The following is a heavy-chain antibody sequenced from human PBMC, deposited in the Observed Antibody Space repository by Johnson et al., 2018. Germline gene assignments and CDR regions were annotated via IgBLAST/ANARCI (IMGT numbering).Heavy chain of an antibody. CDR1: GGTFSSYA. D-gene: IGHD2-21*01. J-gene: IGHJ4*02. CDR3: SKEGETYFFDY. V-gene: IGHV1-69*01. Sequence: VQLVETGAEVKKPGSSVQVSCKASGGTFSSYAFSWVRQAPGQGLEWMGGIILRFGAPSYAQKFQGRVTITADESASTVYMELSSLRSEDTARYDCSKEGETYFFDYWGQGTMVTVSS. CDR2: IILRFGAP.